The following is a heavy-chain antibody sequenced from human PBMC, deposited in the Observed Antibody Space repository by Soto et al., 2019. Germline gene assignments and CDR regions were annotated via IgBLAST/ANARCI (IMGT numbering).Heavy chain of an antibody. J-gene: IGHJ6*02. CDR3: ARDRYSSYDFWSGSLPYYYYGMDV. D-gene: IGHD3-3*01. CDR2: IKQDGSEK. CDR1: GFTFSSYW. V-gene: IGHV3-7*01. Sequence: PGGSLRLSCAASGFTFSSYWMSWVRQAPGKGLEWVANIKQDGSEKYYVDSVKGRFTISRDNAKNSLYLQMNSLRAEDTAVYYWARDRYSSYDFWSGSLPYYYYGMDVWGQGTTVTVSS.